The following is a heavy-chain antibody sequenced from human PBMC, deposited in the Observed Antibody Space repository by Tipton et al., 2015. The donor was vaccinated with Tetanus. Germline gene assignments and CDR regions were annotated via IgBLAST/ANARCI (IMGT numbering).Heavy chain of an antibody. Sequence: TLSLTCTVSGGSVSSGSYYWSWIRQPPGKGLEWIGYIYYSGSTNYNPSLKSRVTISVDTSKNQFSLKLSSVTAADTAVYYCARDSSKYYYGSGSYIRWFDPWGQGTLVTVSS. CDR2: IYYSGST. CDR1: GGSVSSGSYY. CDR3: ARDSSKYYYGSGSYIRWFDP. V-gene: IGHV4-61*01. J-gene: IGHJ5*02. D-gene: IGHD3-10*01.